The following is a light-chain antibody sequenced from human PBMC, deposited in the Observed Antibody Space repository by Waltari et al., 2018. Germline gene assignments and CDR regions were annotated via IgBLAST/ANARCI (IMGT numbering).Light chain of an antibody. J-gene: IGLJ3*02. CDR2: EVN. CDR1: SSDFGGYHY. CDR3: SSYAGSNNWV. V-gene: IGLV2-8*01. Sequence: QSALTQPPSASGSPGQSVTISCTGTSSDFGGYHYVPWYQRHPGKAPKLMIYEVNKRPSGVPDRFSGSKSGNTASLTVSGLQAEDEAEYSCSSYAGSNNWVFGGGTKLTVL.